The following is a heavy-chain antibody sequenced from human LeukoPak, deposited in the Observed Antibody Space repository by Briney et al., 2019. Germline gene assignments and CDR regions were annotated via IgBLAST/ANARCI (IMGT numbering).Heavy chain of an antibody. Sequence: GGSLRLSCAASGFTFSNYWMNWVRQAPGKGLEWVANINQDGSDKYYVDSVKGRFTISRDNTKNSLYLQMDSLRAEDTAVYYCARYYDGTSYQDAFDIWGQGTMVTVCS. D-gene: IGHD3-22*01. CDR2: INQDGSDK. J-gene: IGHJ3*02. CDR1: GFTFSNYW. V-gene: IGHV3-7*01. CDR3: ARYYDGTSYQDAFDI.